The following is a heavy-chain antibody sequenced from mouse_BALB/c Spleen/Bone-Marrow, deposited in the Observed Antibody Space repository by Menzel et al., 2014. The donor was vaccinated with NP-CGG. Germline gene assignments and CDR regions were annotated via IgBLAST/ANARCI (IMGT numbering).Heavy chain of an antibody. CDR2: IDPSDSET. CDR3: ASPSDGNPFAY. CDR1: GYSSTSYW. D-gene: IGHD2-1*01. V-gene: IGHV1S126*01. Sequence: VKLVESGPQLVRPGASVKISCKASGYSSTSYWMHWVKQRPGQGLEWIGMIDPSDSETRLNRKFKDKATLTVDKSSSTAYMQLSSPTSEDSAVYYCASPSDGNPFAYWGQGTLVTVSA. J-gene: IGHJ3*01.